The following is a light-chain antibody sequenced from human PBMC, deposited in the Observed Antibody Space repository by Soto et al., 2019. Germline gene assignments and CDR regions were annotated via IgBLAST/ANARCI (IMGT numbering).Light chain of an antibody. CDR2: GAS. Sequence: EIVLTQSPGSLSLSPGDRAXXXXXASQSVGGNVAWYQQIPGQPPKLLIFGASXXSTVIXPRFSGSGSGTEFTLTISSLQSEDFAVYFCQQYNIWPQTFGQGTKVDIK. CDR3: QQYNIWPQT. V-gene: IGKV3-15*01. J-gene: IGKJ1*01. CDR1: QSVGGN.